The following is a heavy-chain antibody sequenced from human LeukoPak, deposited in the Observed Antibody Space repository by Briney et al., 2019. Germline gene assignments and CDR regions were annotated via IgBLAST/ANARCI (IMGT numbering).Heavy chain of an antibody. CDR1: GFTFSSYG. Sequence: GGSLRLSCAASGFTFSSYGMHWVRQAPGKGLEWVAVILSDGTSEYCADSVKGRFTISRDNSKSTLYLQMNSLRAGDTAVYYCARDGRGYSYGRGSGWFDPWGQGTLVTVSS. V-gene: IGHV3-33*01. CDR3: ARDGRGYSYGRGSGWFDP. D-gene: IGHD5-18*01. CDR2: ILSDGTSE. J-gene: IGHJ5*02.